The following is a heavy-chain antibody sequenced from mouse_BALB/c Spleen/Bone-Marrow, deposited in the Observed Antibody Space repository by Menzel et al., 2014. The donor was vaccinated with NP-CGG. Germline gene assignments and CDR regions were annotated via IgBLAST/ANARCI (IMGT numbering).Heavy chain of an antibody. J-gene: IGHJ4*01. Sequence: EVKVVESGGGLVQPGGSRKLSCAASGFTFSSFGMHWVRQAPEKGLEWVAYISSGSSTIYYADTVKGRFTISRDNPKNTLFLQMTSLRSEDTAMYYCARYGNYFYAMDYWGQGTPVTVSS. CDR1: GFTFSSFG. V-gene: IGHV5-17*02. D-gene: IGHD2-1*01. CDR2: ISSGSSTI. CDR3: ARYGNYFYAMDY.